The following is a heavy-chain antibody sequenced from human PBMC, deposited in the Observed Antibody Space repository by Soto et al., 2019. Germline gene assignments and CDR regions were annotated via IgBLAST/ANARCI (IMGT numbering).Heavy chain of an antibody. Sequence: SETLSLTCTVSGGSISSYYWSWIRQPPGEGLEWIGYLYNSGTTNYNPSLKGRVSISVDTSKNQFSLKLTSVTAADTAVYYCATLGCSTSSCLDYWGQGTLVTVSS. CDR3: ATLGCSTSSCLDY. CDR2: LYNSGTT. D-gene: IGHD2-2*01. CDR1: GGSISSYY. J-gene: IGHJ4*02. V-gene: IGHV4-59*01.